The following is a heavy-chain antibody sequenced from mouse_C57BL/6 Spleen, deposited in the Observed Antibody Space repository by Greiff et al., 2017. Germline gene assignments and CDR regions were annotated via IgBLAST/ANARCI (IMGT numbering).Heavy chain of an antibody. J-gene: IGHJ4*01. CDR1: GYTFTSYW. CDR2: IYPGSGST. CDR3: ARYYYGSSLYAMDY. D-gene: IGHD1-1*01. V-gene: IGHV1-55*01. Sequence: QVQLKQPGAELVKPGASVKMSCKASGYTFTSYWITWVKQRPGQGLEWIGDIYPGSGSTNYNEKFKSKATLTVDTSSSTAYMQLSSLTSEDSAVYYCARYYYGSSLYAMDYWGQGTSGTVSS.